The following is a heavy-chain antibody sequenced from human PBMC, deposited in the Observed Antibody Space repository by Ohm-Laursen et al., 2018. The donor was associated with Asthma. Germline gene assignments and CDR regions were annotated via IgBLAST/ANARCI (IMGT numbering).Heavy chain of an antibody. CDR1: GFTVSSNY. CDR3: VYGDTMGL. J-gene: IGHJ4*02. D-gene: IGHD4-17*01. Sequence: SLRLSCAASGFTVSSNYMSWVRQAPGKGLEWVSIINSDGSTYYADSVKGRCTISRDNSKNTLYLQMNSLRAEDTAVYYCVYGDTMGLWGQGTLVTVSS. V-gene: IGHV3-53*01. CDR2: INSDGST.